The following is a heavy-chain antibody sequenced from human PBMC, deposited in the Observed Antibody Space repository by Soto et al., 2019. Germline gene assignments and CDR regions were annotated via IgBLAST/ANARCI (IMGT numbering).Heavy chain of an antibody. CDR2: INPNSGNT. CDR1: GYTFTSYD. D-gene: IGHD2-15*01. V-gene: IGHV1-8*01. Sequence: GASVKVSCKTSGYTFTSYDINWVRQATGQGLEWMGWINPNSGNTGSAQKFQGRVTMTRNTSISTAYMELSSLRSEDTAVYYCAREPATNYYYYGMDVWGQGTTVTVSS. CDR3: AREPATNYYYYGMDV. J-gene: IGHJ6*02.